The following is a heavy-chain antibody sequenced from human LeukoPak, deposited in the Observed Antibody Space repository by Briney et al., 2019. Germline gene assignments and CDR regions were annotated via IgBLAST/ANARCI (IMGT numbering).Heavy chain of an antibody. CDR1: GFTFSSFA. CDR2: VSYDGSNK. Sequence: GGSLRLSCAASGFTFSSFAMHWVRQAPGKGLQSVAVVSYDGSNKYYTDSVKGRFTISRDNSKNTLYLQMNSLRAEDTAVYYCARDEVLCTSISCYVPYGMDVWGQGTTVSVSS. J-gene: IGHJ6*02. D-gene: IGHD2-2*01. CDR3: ARDEVLCTSISCYVPYGMDV. V-gene: IGHV3-30*04.